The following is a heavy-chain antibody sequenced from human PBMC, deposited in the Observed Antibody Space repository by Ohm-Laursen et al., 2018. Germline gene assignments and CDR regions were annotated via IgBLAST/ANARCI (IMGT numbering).Heavy chain of an antibody. CDR2: INQSGST. D-gene: IGHD2-8*02. V-gene: IGHV4-34*01. CDR1: GESSSGYF. Sequence: PGTLSLTCAVNGESSSGYFWNWIRQPPGKGLEWIGEINQSGSTKYNPSLKRRVTLSADSSNSQFSLKLDSVTAADTAVYYCANLDCTGLNCHIHWGQGTLVTVSS. CDR3: ANLDCTGLNCHIH. J-gene: IGHJ4*02.